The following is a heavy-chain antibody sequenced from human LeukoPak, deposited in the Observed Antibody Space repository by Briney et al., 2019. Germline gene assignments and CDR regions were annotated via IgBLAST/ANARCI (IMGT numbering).Heavy chain of an antibody. CDR3: ARRGPLTGYKGKYNWFDP. CDR1: GGSISSSSYY. V-gene: IGHV4-39*07. D-gene: IGHD3-9*01. J-gene: IGHJ5*02. Sequence: SETLSLTCTVSGGSISSSSYYWGWIRQPPGKGLEWIGSIYYSGSTYYNPSLKSRVTISVDTSKNQFSLKLSSVTAADTAVYYCARRGPLTGYKGKYNWFDPWGQGTLVTVSS. CDR2: IYYSGST.